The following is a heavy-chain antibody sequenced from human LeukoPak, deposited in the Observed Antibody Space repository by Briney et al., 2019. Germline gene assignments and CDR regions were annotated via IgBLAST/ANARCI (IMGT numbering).Heavy chain of an antibody. D-gene: IGHD3-10*01. Sequence: PSETLSLTCAVYGGSFSGYYWSWIRQPPGKGLEWIGSIYHSGSTYYNPYLKSRVTISVDTSKNQFSLKLSSVTAADTAVYYCAREWTMIRHDKGWFDPWGQGTLVTVSS. V-gene: IGHV4-34*01. CDR1: GGSFSGYY. J-gene: IGHJ5*02. CDR3: AREWTMIRHDKGWFDP. CDR2: IYHSGST.